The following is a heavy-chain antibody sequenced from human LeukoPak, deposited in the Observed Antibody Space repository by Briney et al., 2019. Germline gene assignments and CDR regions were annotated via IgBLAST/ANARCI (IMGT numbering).Heavy chain of an antibody. Sequence: GGSLRLSCTASGFTFGDYAMSWFRQAPGKGLEWVGFIRSKAYGGTTECAASVKGRFTISRDDSKSLAYLQMNSLKTEDTAIYFCTRDDYGDLWGQGTLVTVSS. CDR3: TRDDYGDL. D-gene: IGHD4-17*01. CDR2: IRSKAYGGTT. J-gene: IGHJ5*02. V-gene: IGHV3-49*03. CDR1: GFTFGDYA.